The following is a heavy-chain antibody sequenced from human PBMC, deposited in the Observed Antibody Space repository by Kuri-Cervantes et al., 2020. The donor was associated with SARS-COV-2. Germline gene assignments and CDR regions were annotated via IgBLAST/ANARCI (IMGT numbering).Heavy chain of an antibody. Sequence: SETLSLTCTVSGGSISSDYWSWIRQPPGKGLEWIGYIYYSGSTNYNPSLKSRVTISVDTSKNQFSLKLSSVTAADTAVYYCARGADYYDSSGYYPIDYWGQGTLVTVSS. J-gene: IGHJ4*02. CDR2: IYYSGST. CDR3: ARGADYYDSSGYYPIDY. CDR1: GGSISSDY. D-gene: IGHD3-22*01. V-gene: IGHV4-59*01.